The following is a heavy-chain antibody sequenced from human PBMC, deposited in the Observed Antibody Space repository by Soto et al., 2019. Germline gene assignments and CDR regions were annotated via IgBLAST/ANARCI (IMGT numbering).Heavy chain of an antibody. V-gene: IGHV3-15*01. D-gene: IGHD5-12*01. J-gene: IGHJ4*02. CDR2: IKRETEGGAT. CDR1: GITFSNVW. CDR3: TTEYSTSWYNY. Sequence: RRLSCTASGITFSNVWMSWVRQAPGGGLEWVGRIKRETEGGATDYAAPVKGRISISRDDSENTLYLQMNSLKPEDTGIYYCTTEYSTSWYNYWGQGTQVTVSS.